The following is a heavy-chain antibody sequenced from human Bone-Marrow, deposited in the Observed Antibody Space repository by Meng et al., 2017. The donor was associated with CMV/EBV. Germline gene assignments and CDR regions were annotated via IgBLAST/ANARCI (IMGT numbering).Heavy chain of an antibody. D-gene: IGHD3-10*01. V-gene: IGHV3-23*03. Sequence: GGSLRLSCAASGFTFSSYAMSWVRQAPGKGLEWVSVIYSGGSSTYYADSVKGRFTISRDNSKNTLYLQMNSLRAEDTALYHCARGDYSYYYAMDVWGQGTTVAASS. CDR2: IYSGGSST. CDR3: ARGDYSYYYAMDV. J-gene: IGHJ6*02. CDR1: GFTFSSYA.